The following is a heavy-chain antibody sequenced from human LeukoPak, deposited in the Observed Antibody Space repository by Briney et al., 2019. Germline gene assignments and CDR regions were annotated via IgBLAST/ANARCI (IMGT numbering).Heavy chain of an antibody. CDR2: IYYSGST. D-gene: IGHD6-6*01. CDR1: GGSISSSSYY. J-gene: IGHJ4*02. CDR3: ARNPYFGEYSSSYDY. Sequence: PSETLSLTCTVSGGSISSSSYYWGWIRQPPGKGLEWIGSIYYSGSTNYNPSLKSRVTISVDTSKNQFSLKLSSVTAADTAVYYCARNPYFGEYSSSYDYWGQGTLVTVSS. V-gene: IGHV4-39*07.